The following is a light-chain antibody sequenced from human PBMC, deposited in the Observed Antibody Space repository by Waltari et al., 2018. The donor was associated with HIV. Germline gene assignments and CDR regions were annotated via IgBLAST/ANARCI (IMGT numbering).Light chain of an antibody. CDR3: CSYAGDNHYV. CDR1: SSDVGTYNL. CDR2: EGF. Sequence: QSALTQPASVSVSPGQSITIPCNGTSSDVGTYNLVSWYQQFPGKATQLIVSEGFRRPSGISSRFSGTKSGNTASLTISKLRAEDEADYYCCSYAGDNHYVFGSGTQLTVL. J-gene: IGLJ1*01. V-gene: IGLV2-23*01.